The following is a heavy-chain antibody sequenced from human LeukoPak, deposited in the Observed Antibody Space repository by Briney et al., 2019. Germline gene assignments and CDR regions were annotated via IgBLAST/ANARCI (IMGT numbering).Heavy chain of an antibody. V-gene: IGHV1-8*02. D-gene: IGHD3-9*01. Sequence: ASVKVSCKASGYTFTSYYMHWVRQATGQGLEWMGWMNPNSGNTGYAQKFQGRVTMTRNTSISTAYMELSSLRSEDTAVYYCARVRRLRYFDWLFAINWLDPWGQGTLVTVSS. CDR3: ARVRRLRYFDWLFAINWLDP. J-gene: IGHJ5*02. CDR1: GYTFTSYY. CDR2: MNPNSGNT.